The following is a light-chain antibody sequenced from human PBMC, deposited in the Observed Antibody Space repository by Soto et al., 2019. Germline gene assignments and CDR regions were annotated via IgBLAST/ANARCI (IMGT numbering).Light chain of an antibody. CDR3: QQYYDWPPWA. V-gene: IGKV3-15*01. Sequence: EVVMTQSPATLSVSPGEGATLSCRASQSDSSKLAWYQKRPGQAPRLLIYGASTRATGVPARFSGSGSGTEFILTISSRQSEDFAIYYCQQYYDWPPWAFGQGTKVEMK. CDR1: QSDSSK. CDR2: GAS. J-gene: IGKJ1*01.